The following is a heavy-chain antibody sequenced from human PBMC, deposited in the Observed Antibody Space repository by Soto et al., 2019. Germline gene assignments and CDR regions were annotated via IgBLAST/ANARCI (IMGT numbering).Heavy chain of an antibody. D-gene: IGHD4-4*01. CDR2: IYSGGTT. CDR3: ARNGWGMATVGM. Sequence: GGSLRLSCAASGFSVSNNYMIWFRLPPGKGLEWVSLIYSGGTTYYADSVKGRFTISRDNSKNTLYLQMNSLRVEDTAVYYCARNGWGMATVGMWGPGTLVTVSS. V-gene: IGHV3-53*01. J-gene: IGHJ4*02. CDR1: GFSVSNNY.